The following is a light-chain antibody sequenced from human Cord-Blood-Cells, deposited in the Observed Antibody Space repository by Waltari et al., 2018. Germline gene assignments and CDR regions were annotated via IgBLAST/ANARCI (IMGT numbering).Light chain of an antibody. CDR2: QDT. J-gene: IGLJ2*01. CDR1: QLGEKY. Sequence: SYELTQPPSVSVSPGQTSSITLSGDQLGEKYAGWYQQKPGQSPVLVIYQDTKRPSWIPELFFGSNSGNTATLTISVTQSMDEADYYCQAWDSSNVVFGGGTKLPVL. CDR3: QAWDSSNVV. V-gene: IGLV3-1*01.